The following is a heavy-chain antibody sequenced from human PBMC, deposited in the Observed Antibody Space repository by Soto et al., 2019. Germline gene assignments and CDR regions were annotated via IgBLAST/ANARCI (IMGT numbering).Heavy chain of an antibody. CDR1: GGSISSGDYY. CDR3: AKVGGKTYYFDY. Sequence: SETLSLTCTVSGGSISSGDYYWSWIRQPPGKGLEWIGYIYYSGSTYYNPSLKSRVTISVDTSKNQFSLKLSSVTAADTAVYYCAKVGGKTYYFDYWGQGTLVTVYS. CDR2: IYYSGST. V-gene: IGHV4-30-4*01. J-gene: IGHJ4*02.